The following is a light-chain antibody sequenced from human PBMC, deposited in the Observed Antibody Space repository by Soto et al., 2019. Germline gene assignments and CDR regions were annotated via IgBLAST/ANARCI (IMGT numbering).Light chain of an antibody. V-gene: IGKV1-9*01. Sequence: DIQLTQSPSLLSASVGDRGTITCRASHDISTYLAWYQQKPGKAPKLMIYEASTLQSGVPSRFSGSGSGTEFTLTISGLLPEDFATYHCQQLNTLPFTFGQGTRLEI. CDR2: EAS. CDR1: HDISTY. CDR3: QQLNTLPFT. J-gene: IGKJ5*01.